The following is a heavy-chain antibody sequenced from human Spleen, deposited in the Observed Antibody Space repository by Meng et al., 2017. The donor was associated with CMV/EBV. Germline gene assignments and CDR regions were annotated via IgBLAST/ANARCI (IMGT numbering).Heavy chain of an antibody. Sequence: GESLKISCAASGFTFSSYGMHWVRQAPGKGLEWVAVIWYDGSNKYYADSVKGRFTISRDNSKNTLYLQMNSLRAEDTAVYYCAREQGNIVVVPAAVDDWGQGTLVTVSS. CDR2: IWYDGSNK. V-gene: IGHV3-33*01. D-gene: IGHD2-2*01. CDR3: AREQGNIVVVPAAVDD. CDR1: GFTFSSYG. J-gene: IGHJ4*02.